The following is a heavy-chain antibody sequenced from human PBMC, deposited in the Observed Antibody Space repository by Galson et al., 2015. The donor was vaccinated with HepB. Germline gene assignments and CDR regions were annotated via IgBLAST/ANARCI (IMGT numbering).Heavy chain of an antibody. D-gene: IGHD3-9*01. V-gene: IGHV1-24*01. CDR1: GYTLTELS. Sequence: SVQVSCKVSGYTLTELSMHWVRQAPGQGLEWMGGFDPEDGETIYAQKFQGRVTMTKDTSTDTAYMELSSLRSEDTAVYYCATKARNRGLVIYLGAFDIWGQGTMVTVSS. J-gene: IGHJ3*02. CDR2: FDPEDGET. CDR3: ATKARNRGLVIYLGAFDI.